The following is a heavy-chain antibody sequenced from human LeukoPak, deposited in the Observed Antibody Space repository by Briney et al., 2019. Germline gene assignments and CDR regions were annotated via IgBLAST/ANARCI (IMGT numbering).Heavy chain of an antibody. D-gene: IGHD5-24*01. CDR3: ARGRDGYNFNPLDY. J-gene: IGHJ4*02. V-gene: IGHV4-34*01. CDR2: INHSGST. Sequence: SETLSLTCAVYGGSFSGYYWSWIRQPPGKGLEWIGEINHSGSTNYNPSLKSRVTISVDTSKNQFSLKLSSVTAADTAVYYCARGRDGYNFNPLDYWGQGTLVIVSS. CDR1: GGSFSGYY.